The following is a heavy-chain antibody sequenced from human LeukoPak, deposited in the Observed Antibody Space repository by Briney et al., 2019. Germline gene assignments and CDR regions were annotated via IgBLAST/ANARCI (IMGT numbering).Heavy chain of an antibody. D-gene: IGHD5-12*01. CDR3: ASPAPLVATIRYYYYGMDV. J-gene: IGHJ6*02. CDR2: IIPIFGTA. CDR1: GGTFSSYA. V-gene: IGHV1-69*01. Sequence: ASVKVSFKASGGTFSSYAISWVRQAPGQGLEWMGGIIPIFGTANYAQKFQGRVTITADESTSTAYMELSSLRSEDTAVYYCASPAPLVATIRYYYYGMDVWGQGTTVTVSS.